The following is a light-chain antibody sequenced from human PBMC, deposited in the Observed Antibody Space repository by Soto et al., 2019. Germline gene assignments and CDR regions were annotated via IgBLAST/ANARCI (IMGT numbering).Light chain of an antibody. J-gene: IGKJ2*01. CDR2: AAS. CDR3: QQYGRTPYI. V-gene: IGKV3-20*01. Sequence: EIVLTRSPGTLSLSPGEGATLSWRASQSVKSNNLAWYQQKPGQTPRLLIYAASTRATGIPDRFSGSGSGTDFTLTISRLEPEDFAVYYCQQYGRTPYIFGQGTKLEIK. CDR1: QSVKSNN.